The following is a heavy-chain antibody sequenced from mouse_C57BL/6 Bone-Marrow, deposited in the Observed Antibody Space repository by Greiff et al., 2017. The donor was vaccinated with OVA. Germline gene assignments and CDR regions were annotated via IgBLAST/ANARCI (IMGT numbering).Heavy chain of an antibody. D-gene: IGHD4-1*01. CDR3: ARKDWDDWYFDV. CDR2: INPGSGGT. CDR1: GYAFTNYL. V-gene: IGHV1-54*01. J-gene: IGHJ1*03. Sequence: VKLQESGAELVRPGTSVKVSCKASGYAFTNYLIEWVKQRPGQGLEWIGVINPGSGGTNYNEKFKGKATLTADKSSSTAYMQLSSLTSEDSAVYFCARKDWDDWYFDVWGTGTTVTVSS.